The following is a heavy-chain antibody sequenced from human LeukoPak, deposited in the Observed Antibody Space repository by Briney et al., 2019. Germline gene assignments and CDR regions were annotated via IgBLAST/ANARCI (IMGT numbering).Heavy chain of an antibody. CDR3: ARGRRYYDFWSGPIPPAPMDY. Sequence: SQTLSLTSAVSGGSICGGGYSWRSTRQPPGRGLGWIGYIYHSGSTYYIPSLKSRVTISVDTSKNQFSLKLRSVTAADTAVYYCARGRRYYDFWSGPIPPAPMDYWGKGTLVTVSS. D-gene: IGHD3-3*01. J-gene: IGHJ4*02. CDR2: IYHSGST. CDR1: GGSICGGGYS. V-gene: IGHV4-30-2*01.